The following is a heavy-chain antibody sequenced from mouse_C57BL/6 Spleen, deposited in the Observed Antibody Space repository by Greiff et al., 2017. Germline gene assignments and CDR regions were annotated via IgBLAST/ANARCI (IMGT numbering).Heavy chain of an antibody. Sequence: QVQLQQSGAELVRPGSSVKLSCKASGYTFTSYWMDWVKQRPGQGLEWIGNIYPSDSETHYNQKFKDKATLTVDKSSSTAYMQLSSLTSEDSAVYYCATAIYDGYYLLAYWGQGTLVTVSA. D-gene: IGHD2-3*01. CDR1: GYTFTSYW. V-gene: IGHV1-61*01. J-gene: IGHJ3*01. CDR3: ATAIYDGYYLLAY. CDR2: IYPSDSET.